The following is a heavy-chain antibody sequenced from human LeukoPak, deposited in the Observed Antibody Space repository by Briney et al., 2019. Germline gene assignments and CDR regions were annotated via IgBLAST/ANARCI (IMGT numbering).Heavy chain of an antibody. CDR2: IYYSGST. J-gene: IGHJ3*02. Sequence: SETLSLTCTVSGGSISSYYWSWIRQPPGKGLEWIGYIYYSGSTNYNPSLKSRVTISVDTSKNQFSLKLSSVTAGDTAVYYCARLVVVTGPDAFDIWGQGTMVTVSS. CDR3: ARLVVVTGPDAFDI. D-gene: IGHD2-21*02. V-gene: IGHV4-59*08. CDR1: GGSISSYY.